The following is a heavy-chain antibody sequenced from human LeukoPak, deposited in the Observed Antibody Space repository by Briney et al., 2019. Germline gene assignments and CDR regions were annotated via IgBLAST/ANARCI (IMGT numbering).Heavy chain of an antibody. V-gene: IGHV3-11*04. D-gene: IGHD3-22*01. J-gene: IGHJ3*02. Sequence: GGSLRLSCVASGFTFSDYYMTWIRQAPGKGLEWVSHISYSVSDIQYADSVKGRFTVSRDNAKNSLSLQMNSLRAEDTAVYSCARGDYYDSSDYYQGAFDIWGQGTMVTVSS. CDR2: ISYSVSDI. CDR3: ARGDYYDSSDYYQGAFDI. CDR1: GFTFSDYY.